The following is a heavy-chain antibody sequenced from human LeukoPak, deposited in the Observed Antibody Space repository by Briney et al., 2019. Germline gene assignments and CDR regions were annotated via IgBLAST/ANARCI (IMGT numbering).Heavy chain of an antibody. J-gene: IGHJ4*02. D-gene: IGHD6-13*01. Sequence: ASVKVSCKASGYTFTSYGISWVRQAPGQGLEWMGWISAYNGNTNYAQKLQGRVTMTTDTSTSTAYMELRSLRSDDTAVYYCARGYPRARAIAAAGTVFDYWGQGTLVTVSS. CDR3: ARGYPRARAIAAAGTVFDY. CDR1: GYTFTSYG. CDR2: ISAYNGNT. V-gene: IGHV1-18*01.